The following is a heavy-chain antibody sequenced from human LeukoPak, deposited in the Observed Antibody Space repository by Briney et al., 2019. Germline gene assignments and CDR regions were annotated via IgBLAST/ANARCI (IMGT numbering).Heavy chain of an antibody. CDR1: GGSISSGGYY. CDR3: ARGHSSGWYLDAFDI. D-gene: IGHD3-22*01. V-gene: IGHV4-61*02. J-gene: IGHJ3*02. CDR2: TYISGSA. Sequence: SETLSLTXTVSGGSISSGGYYWNWIRQPAGKGLEWIGRTYISGSANYNPSLKSRVTISVDTSKNQISLKLSSVTATDTAVYYCARGHSSGWYLDAFDIWGQGTVVTVSS.